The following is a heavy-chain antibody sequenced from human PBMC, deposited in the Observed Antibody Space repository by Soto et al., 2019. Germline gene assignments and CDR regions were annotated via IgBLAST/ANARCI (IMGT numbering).Heavy chain of an antibody. D-gene: IGHD3-16*01. CDR1: GGSISDYQ. Sequence: QVQLQESGPGLVKPSETLSLTCSISGGSISDYQWNWIRQPPGKGLEWNGYIYYSGRTNYNPSLKRRLTRSLDTSTRQFSLRLRSVTAADTAVYYCARMRGLGEISPYLDYWGQGALVTVSS. CDR2: IYYSGRT. J-gene: IGHJ4*02. CDR3: ARMRGLGEISPYLDY. V-gene: IGHV4-59*01.